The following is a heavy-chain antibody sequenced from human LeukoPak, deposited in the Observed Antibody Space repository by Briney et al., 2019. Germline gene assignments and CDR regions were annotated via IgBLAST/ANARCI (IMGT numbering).Heavy chain of an antibody. Sequence: AGSLRLSCAASGCTFSNYAMHWIRKAPPRGLEWVALISYGGTNKYYSDSVKNRFTISRDNFKNTLYLQMNSLRAEDTAVYYCASKGTYVDDYWGQGTLVTVSS. CDR2: ISYGGTNK. V-gene: IGHV3-30*04. CDR1: GCTFSNYA. J-gene: IGHJ4*02. D-gene: IGHD3-10*01. CDR3: ASKGTYVDDY.